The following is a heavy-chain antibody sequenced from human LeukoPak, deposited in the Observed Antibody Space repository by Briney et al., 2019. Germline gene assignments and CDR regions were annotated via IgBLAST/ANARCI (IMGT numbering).Heavy chain of an antibody. CDR1: GFTFSSYA. CDR3: AKPRGGYYFDY. D-gene: IGHD3-3*01. CDR2: INSGGTVT. Sequence: PGGSLRLSCAASGFTFSSYAMSWVRQAPGKGLVWVSRINSGGTVTNYADSVKGRFTISRDNSKNTVYLQMNSLRPEDTAVYYCAKPRGGYYFDYWGQGTLVTVSS. V-gene: IGHV3-23*03. J-gene: IGHJ4*02.